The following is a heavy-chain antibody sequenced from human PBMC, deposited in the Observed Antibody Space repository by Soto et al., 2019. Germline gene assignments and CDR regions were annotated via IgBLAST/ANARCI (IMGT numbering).Heavy chain of an antibody. CDR1: GYAFTTYG. CDR3: ARGRYWDY. J-gene: IGHJ4*02. V-gene: IGHV1-18*01. CDR2: ISAHNGNT. D-gene: IGHD2-8*02. Sequence: QVHLVQSGAEVKKPGASVKVSCKGSGYAFTTYGITWVRQAPGQGLEWMGWISAHNGNTNYARKLQGRVTVTRDTSTSTAYMELRRLRSDDTAVYYCARGRYWDYWGQGALVTVSS.